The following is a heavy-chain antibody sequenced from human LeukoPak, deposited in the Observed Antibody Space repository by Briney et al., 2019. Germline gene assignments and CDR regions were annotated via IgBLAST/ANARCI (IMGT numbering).Heavy chain of an antibody. D-gene: IGHD6-13*01. V-gene: IGHV3-30*04. CDR1: GFTFSSYA. J-gene: IGHJ4*02. Sequence: PGGSLRLSCAASGFTFSSYAMHWVRQAPGEGLERGAVISYDGSNKYYADSVKGRFTISRDNSKNTLYLQMNSLRAEDTAVYYCAREEEGIAAAGTIPLFDYWGQGTLVTVSS. CDR3: AREEEGIAAAGTIPLFDY. CDR2: ISYDGSNK.